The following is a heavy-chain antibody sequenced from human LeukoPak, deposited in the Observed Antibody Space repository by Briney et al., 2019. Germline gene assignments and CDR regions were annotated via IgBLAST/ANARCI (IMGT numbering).Heavy chain of an antibody. V-gene: IGHV3-21*01. J-gene: IGHJ4*02. Sequence: SGGSLRLSCAASGFTFSSYEMSWVRQAPGKGLEWVSSISSSSSYIYYADSVKGRFTISRDNAKNSLYLQMNSLRAEDTAVYYCARFIAAPYYFDYWGRGTLVTVSS. CDR3: ARFIAAPYYFDY. D-gene: IGHD6-13*01. CDR1: GFTFSSYE. CDR2: ISSSSSYI.